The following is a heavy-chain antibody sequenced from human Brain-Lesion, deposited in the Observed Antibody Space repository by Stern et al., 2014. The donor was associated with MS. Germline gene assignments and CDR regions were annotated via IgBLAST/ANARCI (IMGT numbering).Heavy chain of an antibody. D-gene: IGHD3-3*01. J-gene: IGHJ6*02. CDR2: IKPNTGGT. V-gene: IGHV1-2*02. CDR3: ARDQRGITIFGVVTDYYYLGMDV. Sequence: VQLVQSGAEVKKPGASVKVSCKTSGYIFTGYYIHWVRQAPGQGLEWMAWIKPNTGGTKDAPKFQGRVTMSRDTSISTAYVELSSLTSDDTAVYYCARDQRGITIFGVVTDYYYLGMDVWGQGTTVTVSS. CDR1: GYIFTGYY.